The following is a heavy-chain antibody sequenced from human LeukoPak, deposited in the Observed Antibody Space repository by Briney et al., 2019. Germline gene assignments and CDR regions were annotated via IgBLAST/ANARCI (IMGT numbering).Heavy chain of an antibody. V-gene: IGHV4-59*01. Sequence: SETLSLTCTVSGGSISSYYWSWIRQPPGGVLEWIGYIYYSGSTNYNPSLKSRVTISVDTSKNQFSLKLSSVTAADTAVYYCAREKRDGYGNDAFDIWGQGTMVTVSS. D-gene: IGHD5-24*01. CDR1: GGSISSYY. CDR3: AREKRDGYGNDAFDI. J-gene: IGHJ3*02. CDR2: IYYSGST.